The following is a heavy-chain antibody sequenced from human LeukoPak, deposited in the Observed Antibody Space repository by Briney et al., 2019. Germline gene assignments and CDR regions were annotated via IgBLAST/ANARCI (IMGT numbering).Heavy chain of an antibody. CDR3: TSQPVARWFDP. J-gene: IGHJ5*02. CDR2: INHSGST. V-gene: IGHV4-34*01. Sequence: SETLSLTCAVYGGSFSGYYWSWIRQPPGKGLEWIGEINHSGSTNYNPSLKSRVTISVDTSKNQFSLKLSSVTAADTAVYYCTSQPVARWFDPWGQGTLVTVSS. CDR1: GGSFSGYY.